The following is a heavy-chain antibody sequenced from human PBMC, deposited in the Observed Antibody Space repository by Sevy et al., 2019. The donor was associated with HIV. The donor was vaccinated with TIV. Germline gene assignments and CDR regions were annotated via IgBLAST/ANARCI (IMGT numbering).Heavy chain of an antibody. Sequence: GGSLRLSCAASGFTFSSYWMSWVRQAPGKGLEWVANIKQDGSEKYYVDSVKGRLTISRDNAKNSLYLQMNSLRAEDTAVYYCARDLDYDSSGYYSEYYFDYWGQGTLVTVSS. V-gene: IGHV3-7*03. D-gene: IGHD3-22*01. J-gene: IGHJ4*02. CDR1: GFTFSSYW. CDR3: ARDLDYDSSGYYSEYYFDY. CDR2: IKQDGSEK.